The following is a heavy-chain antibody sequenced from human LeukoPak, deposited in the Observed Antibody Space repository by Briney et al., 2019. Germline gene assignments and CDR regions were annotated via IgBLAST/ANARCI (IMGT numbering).Heavy chain of an antibody. J-gene: IGHJ6*02. Sequence: ASVKVSCKVFGSKLTEFSMHWVRQAPGKGLEWMGGFGSEHGETLYAQNFQGRVAVTEDRATDAAYMELSGLRSEDTAVYYCAKERTEIVPTEVTTQFYPYYYGMDVWGQGTTVTVSS. CDR1: GSKLTEFS. CDR2: FGSEHGET. V-gene: IGHV1-24*01. CDR3: AKERTEIVPTEVTTQFYPYYYGMDV. D-gene: IGHD1-1*01.